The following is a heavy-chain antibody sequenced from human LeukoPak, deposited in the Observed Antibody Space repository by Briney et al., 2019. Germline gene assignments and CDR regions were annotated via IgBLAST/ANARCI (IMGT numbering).Heavy chain of an antibody. CDR1: GFTFSSYW. CDR3: AELGITMIGGV. CDR2: IKQDGSEK. V-gene: IGHV3-7*01. Sequence: PGGSLRLSCAVSGFTFSSYWMGWVRQAPGKGLEWVANIKQDGSEKYYVDSVKGRFTISRDNAKNSLYLQMNSLRAEDTAVYYCAELGITMIGGVWGKGTTVTISS. J-gene: IGHJ6*04. D-gene: IGHD3-10*02.